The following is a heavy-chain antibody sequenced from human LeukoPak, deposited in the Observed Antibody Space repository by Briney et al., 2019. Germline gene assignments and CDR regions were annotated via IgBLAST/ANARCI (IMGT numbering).Heavy chain of an antibody. D-gene: IGHD3-22*01. CDR1: GFTFSSYS. CDR2: ISGSGGST. CDR3: AKGDYYYDSSGSFDY. Sequence: GGSLRLSCAASGFTFSSYSMNWVRQAPGKGLEWVSAISGSGGSTYYADSVKGRFTISRDNSKNTLYLQMNSLRAEDTAVYYCAKGDYYYDSSGSFDYWAREPWSPSPQ. J-gene: IGHJ4*02. V-gene: IGHV3-23*01.